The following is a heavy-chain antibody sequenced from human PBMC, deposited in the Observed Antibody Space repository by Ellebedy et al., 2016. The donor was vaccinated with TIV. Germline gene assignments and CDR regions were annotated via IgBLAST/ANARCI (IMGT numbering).Heavy chain of an antibody. J-gene: IGHJ5*02. CDR2: LNVGNGDT. V-gene: IGHV1-3*01. CDR1: GYPFNLYP. D-gene: IGHD2-15*01. Sequence: ASVKVSCKASGYPFNLYPIHWVRQAPGQSLEWMGWLNVGNGDTRYSQKFQGRVHITRDTSASTAYMELSSLRSEDTAVYYCARGPYCSGGSCYEGHWFDPWGQGTLVTVSS. CDR3: ARGPYCSGGSCYEGHWFDP.